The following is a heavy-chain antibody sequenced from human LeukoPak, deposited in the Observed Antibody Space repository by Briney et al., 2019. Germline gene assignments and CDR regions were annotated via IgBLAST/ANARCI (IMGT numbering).Heavy chain of an antibody. CDR3: ARGVAAAGPYNWFDP. J-gene: IGHJ5*02. Sequence: GGSLRLSRAASGFTVSSNYMSWVRQAPGKGLEWVSVIYSGGSTYYADSVKGRFTISRDNSKNTLYLQMNSLRAEDTAVYYCARGVAAAGPYNWFDPWGQGTLVTVSS. D-gene: IGHD6-13*01. V-gene: IGHV3-66*01. CDR1: GFTVSSNY. CDR2: IYSGGST.